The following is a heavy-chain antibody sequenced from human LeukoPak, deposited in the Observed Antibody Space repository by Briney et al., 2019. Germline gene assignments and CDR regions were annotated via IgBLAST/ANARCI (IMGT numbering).Heavy chain of an antibody. J-gene: IGHJ5*02. CDR1: GYTFTSYD. D-gene: IGHD3-22*01. CDR3: ARNGDDTMIVVAPNWFDP. CDR2: MNPNSGNT. Sequence: VASVKVSCTASGYTFTSYDINWVRQATGQGLEWMGWMNPNSGNTGYAQKFQGRVTMTRNTSISTAYMELSSLRSEDTAVYYCARNGDDTMIVVAPNWFDPWGQGTLVTVSS. V-gene: IGHV1-8*01.